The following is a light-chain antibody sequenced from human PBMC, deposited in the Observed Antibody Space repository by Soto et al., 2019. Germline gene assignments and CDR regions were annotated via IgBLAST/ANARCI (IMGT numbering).Light chain of an antibody. V-gene: IGLV2-8*01. CDR2: EVR. CDR1: SSDVGGYNY. J-gene: IGLJ1*01. Sequence: QSALTQPPSSSGSPGQSVTISCTGTSSDVGGYNYVSWYQQHPGKAPKLIIYEVRERPSGVPDRFSGSKSGNTASLTVSGLQAEDEADYYCRSYAGSAMFVFGTGPKVTVL. CDR3: RSYAGSAMFV.